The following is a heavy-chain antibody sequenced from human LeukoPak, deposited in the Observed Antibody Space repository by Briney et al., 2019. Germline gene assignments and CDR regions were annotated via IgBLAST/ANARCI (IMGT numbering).Heavy chain of an antibody. J-gene: IGHJ4*02. CDR2: INPNSGGT. Sequence: VASVKVSCKASGYTFTGYYMHWVRQAPGQGLEWMGWINPNSGGTNYAQKFQGRVTMTRDTSISTAYMELSRLRSDDTAVYYCARGPTVPKKGLVDYWGQGTLVTVSS. CDR1: GYTFTGYY. CDR3: ARGPTVPKKGLVDY. V-gene: IGHV1-2*02. D-gene: IGHD4-11*01.